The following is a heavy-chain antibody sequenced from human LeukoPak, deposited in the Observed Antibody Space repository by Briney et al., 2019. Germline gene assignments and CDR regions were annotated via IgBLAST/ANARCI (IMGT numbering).Heavy chain of an antibody. CDR2: INSDGSST. CDR1: GFTFSSYW. CDR3: AKEGSGSRRLTNWYFDL. J-gene: IGHJ2*01. V-gene: IGHV3-74*01. Sequence: PGGSLRLSCAASGFTFSSYWMHWVRQAPGKGLVWVSRINSDGSSTSYADSVKGRFTISRDNSKNTLYLQMNSLRAEDTAVYYCAKEGSGSRRLTNWYFDLWGRGTLVTVSS. D-gene: IGHD6-13*01.